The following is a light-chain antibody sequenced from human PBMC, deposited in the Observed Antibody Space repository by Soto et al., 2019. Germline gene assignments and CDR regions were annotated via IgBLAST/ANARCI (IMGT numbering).Light chain of an antibody. V-gene: IGLV2-14*01. CDR1: SSDIGSYDY. CDR2: DVS. CDR3: SSYTNSATVI. J-gene: IGLJ2*01. Sequence: QSALTQPASVSGSPGQSFTISCTGTSSDIGSYDYVSWYQQHPGKAPKLIIYDVSNRPSGVSNRFSGSKSGNTASLIISGLQAEDEADYYCSSYTNSATVIFGGGTQLTVL.